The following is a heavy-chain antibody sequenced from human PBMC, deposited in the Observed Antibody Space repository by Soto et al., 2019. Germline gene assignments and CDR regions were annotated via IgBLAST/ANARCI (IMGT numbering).Heavy chain of an antibody. J-gene: IGHJ4*02. V-gene: IGHV3-7*03. Sequence: GSLLLSGAACGVTFRDYWMTWVRPTPRRRLEWVANIKHYGTEQYYIDSVKGRFIISRDNASNSLYLQMNSLRAEDKAVYYCASRPSDVYYYGVFDYWGQGTLVTVS. CDR1: GVTFRDYW. CDR2: IKHYGTEQ. D-gene: IGHD3-10*01. CDR3: ASRPSDVYYYGVFDY.